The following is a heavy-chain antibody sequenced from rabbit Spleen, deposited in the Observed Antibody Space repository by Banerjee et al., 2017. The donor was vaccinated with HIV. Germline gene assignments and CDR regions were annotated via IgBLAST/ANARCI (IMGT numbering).Heavy chain of an antibody. D-gene: IGHD1-1*01. V-gene: IGHV1S45*01. CDR3: ARPAGGDYSWAIVL. Sequence: QEQLEESGGGLVQPEGSLTLTCKASGFSFDYKNVICWVRQAPGKGLEWIGCIYTGDMDTYYASWAKGRFTISKTSSTTVTLQMTSLTVADTATYFCARPAGGDYSWAIVLWGQGTLVTVS. J-gene: IGHJ4*01. CDR2: IYTGDMDT. CDR1: GFSFDYKNV.